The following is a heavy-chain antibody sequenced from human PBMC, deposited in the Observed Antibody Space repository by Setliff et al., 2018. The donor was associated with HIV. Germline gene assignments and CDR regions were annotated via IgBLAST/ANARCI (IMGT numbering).Heavy chain of an antibody. CDR1: GGSITRTPYY. V-gene: IGHV4-39*01. J-gene: IGHJ4*02. CDR3: ARLSGGMVPNY. Sequence: SETLSLTCTVSGGSITRTPYYWGWVRQPPGKGLEWIGSIHHSGTAYDNPSLKSRVTISVDPSKNQILLRLSSVTAADTAVYYCARLSGGMVPNYWGQGTLVTVS. D-gene: IGHD3-10*01. CDR2: IHHSGTA.